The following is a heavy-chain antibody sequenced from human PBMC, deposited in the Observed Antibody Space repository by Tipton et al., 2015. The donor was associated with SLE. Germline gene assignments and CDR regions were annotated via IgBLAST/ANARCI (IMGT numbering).Heavy chain of an antibody. CDR1: GFTFSGHA. CDR3: ATQITMRDAFDI. J-gene: IGHJ3*02. D-gene: IGHD3-22*01. Sequence: SLRLSCAASGFTFSGHAMSWVRQAPGKGLEWVSTISSSGGSTYDADSVRGRFTISRDNSKDTVNLQLNSLRAEDTAVYYCATQITMRDAFDIWGQGTMVTVSS. CDR2: ISSSGGST. V-gene: IGHV3-23*01.